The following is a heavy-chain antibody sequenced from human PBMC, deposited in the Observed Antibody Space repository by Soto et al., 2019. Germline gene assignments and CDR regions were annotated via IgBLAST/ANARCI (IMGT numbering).Heavy chain of an antibody. J-gene: IGHJ6*02. D-gene: IGHD6-13*01. CDR2: INHSGST. CDR3: AVVGAAANYYYYGMDV. CDR1: GGSFSGYY. Sequence: SETLSLTCAVYGGSFSGYYWSWIRQPPGKGLEWIGEINHSGSTNYNPSLKSRVTISVDTSKNQFSLKLSSVTAADTAVYYCAVVGAAANYYYYGMDVWGQGTTVTVSS. V-gene: IGHV4-34*01.